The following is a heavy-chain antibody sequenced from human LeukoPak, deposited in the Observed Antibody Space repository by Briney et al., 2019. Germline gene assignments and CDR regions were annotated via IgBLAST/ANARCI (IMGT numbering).Heavy chain of an antibody. CDR2: ISWNSGSI. V-gene: IGHV3-9*01. Sequence: GRSLRLSCAASGFTFDDYAMHWVRHAPGKGLEWVSGISWNSGSIGYADSVKGRFTISRDNAKNSLYLQMNSLRAEDTALYYCAVEWTSRHFDYWGQGTLVTVSS. CDR3: AVEWTSRHFDY. J-gene: IGHJ4*02. CDR1: GFTFDDYA. D-gene: IGHD3-3*01.